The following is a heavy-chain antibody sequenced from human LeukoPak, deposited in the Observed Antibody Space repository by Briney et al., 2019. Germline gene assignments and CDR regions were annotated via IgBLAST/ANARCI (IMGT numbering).Heavy chain of an antibody. CDR3: ARHLGGSQYYFDY. CDR1: GGSSSSSSYY. D-gene: IGHD1-26*01. CDR2: IYYSGST. V-gene: IGHV4-39*01. J-gene: IGHJ4*02. Sequence: SETLTLTCTDSGGSSSSSSYYWGWIRQPPGKGLEWIGSIYYSGSTYYNPSLKSRVTISVDTSKNQFSLKLSSVTAADTAVYYCARHLGGSQYYFDYWGQGTLVTVSS.